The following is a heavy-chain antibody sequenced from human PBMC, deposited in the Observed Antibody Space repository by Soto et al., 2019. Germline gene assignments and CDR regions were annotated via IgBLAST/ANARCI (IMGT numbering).Heavy chain of an antibody. CDR2: IKSKTDGGTT. Sequence: EVQLVESGGGLVKPGGSLRLSCAASGFTFSNAWMNWVRQAPGKGLEWVGRIKSKTDGGTTDYAAPVKGRFTISRDDSKNTLYLQMNSLKTEDTAVYYCPTGGDGYHYYYYYGMDVWGQGTTVTVSS. D-gene: IGHD5-12*01. CDR3: PTGGDGYHYYYYYGMDV. CDR1: GFTFSNAW. J-gene: IGHJ6*02. V-gene: IGHV3-15*07.